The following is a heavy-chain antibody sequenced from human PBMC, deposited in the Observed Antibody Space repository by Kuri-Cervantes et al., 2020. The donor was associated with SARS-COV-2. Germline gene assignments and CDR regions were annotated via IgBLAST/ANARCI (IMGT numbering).Heavy chain of an antibody. CDR2: ISSSSSYI. CDR1: GFTFSSYS. CDR3: ARAVVVTAMPFGY. Sequence: GESLKISCAASGFTFSSYSMNWVRQAPGKGLEWVSSISSSSSYIYYADSVKGRFTISRDNAKNSLYLQMNSLRAEDTAVYYCARAVVVTAMPFGYRGQGTLVTVSS. V-gene: IGHV3-21*01. D-gene: IGHD2-21*02. J-gene: IGHJ4*02.